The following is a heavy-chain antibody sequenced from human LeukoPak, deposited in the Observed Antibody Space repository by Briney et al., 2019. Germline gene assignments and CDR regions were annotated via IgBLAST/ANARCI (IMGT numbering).Heavy chain of an antibody. D-gene: IGHD3-3*02. CDR3: ARTGISGPDY. J-gene: IGHJ4*02. CDR2: IYYSGST. V-gene: IGHV4-59*01. CDR1: GGSISSYY. Sequence: SETLSLTCTVSGGSISSYYWSWIRQPPGKGLEWIGYIYYSGSTNYNPSLKRRVTISVDTSKNQFSLKLSSVTAADTAVFYCARTGISGPDYWGQGTLVTVSS.